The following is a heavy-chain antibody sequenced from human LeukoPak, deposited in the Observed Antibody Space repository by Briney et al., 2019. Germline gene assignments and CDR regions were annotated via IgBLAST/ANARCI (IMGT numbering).Heavy chain of an antibody. CDR2: ISSSGSTV. Sequence: AGTLSLSCAASGFTFSSYEMNWLRQGPGQGLVWCAYISSSGSTVYYADSVKGRFTISRDNAKNSLYLQMNSLRAEDTADYYCAREKFYDNSGYDYWGQGTLVTVSS. CDR1: GFTFSSYE. D-gene: IGHD3-22*01. J-gene: IGHJ4*02. CDR3: AREKFYDNSGYDY. V-gene: IGHV3-48*03.